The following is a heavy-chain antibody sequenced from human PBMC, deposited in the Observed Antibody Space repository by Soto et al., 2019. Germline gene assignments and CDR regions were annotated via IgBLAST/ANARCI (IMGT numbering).Heavy chain of an antibody. Sequence: GASVKVSCKASGYTFTYYYIHCVRQAPGQGLEWMGWINPNSGATNYAQKFQDWVTMTRDTSITTAYMEFSRLRSDDTAVYYCARSDMTTIPNFGYWGQGTLVTVSS. CDR2: INPNSGAT. CDR1: GYTFTYYY. J-gene: IGHJ4*02. D-gene: IGHD4-4*01. CDR3: ARSDMTTIPNFGY. V-gene: IGHV1-2*04.